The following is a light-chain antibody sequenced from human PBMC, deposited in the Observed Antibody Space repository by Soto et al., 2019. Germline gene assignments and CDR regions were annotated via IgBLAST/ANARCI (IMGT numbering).Light chain of an antibody. CDR2: DSS. CDR1: QSVQSY. V-gene: IGKV3-11*01. Sequence: EVVLTQSPVTPSLSPGERATLSCRASQSVQSYLAWYQQKPGQAPRLLIYDSSNRATGVPARFSGSGSGTDFTLTISTLEPEDFAVYYCQHRSSWPVTFGQGTRLEIK. J-gene: IGKJ5*01. CDR3: QHRSSWPVT.